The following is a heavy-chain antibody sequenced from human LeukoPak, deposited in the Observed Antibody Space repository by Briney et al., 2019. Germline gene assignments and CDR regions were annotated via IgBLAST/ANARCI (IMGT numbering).Heavy chain of an antibody. CDR1: GGTFSSYA. D-gene: IGHD3-3*01. Sequence: ASVKVSCKASGGTFSSYAISWVRQAPGQGLEWMGWISAYNGNTNYAQELQGRVTMTTDTSTSTAYMELRSLRSDDTAVYYCARDQKTYYDFWSGYYSWFDPWGQGTLVTVSS. CDR3: ARDQKTYYDFWSGYYSWFDP. CDR2: ISAYNGNT. V-gene: IGHV1-18*01. J-gene: IGHJ5*02.